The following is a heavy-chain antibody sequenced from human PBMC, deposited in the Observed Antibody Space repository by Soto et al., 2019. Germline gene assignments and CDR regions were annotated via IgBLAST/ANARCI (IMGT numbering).Heavy chain of an antibody. V-gene: IGHV3-48*01. Sequence: GGSLRLSCAASGFTFSSYSMNWVRQAPGKGLEWVSYISSSSTTIYYADSVKGRFTISRDNAKNTLYLQMNSLRAEDTAVYFCGKAVATRVYDDWGQGTLVTVSS. CDR3: GKAVATRVYDD. CDR1: GFTFSSYS. CDR2: ISSSSTTI. D-gene: IGHD6-19*01. J-gene: IGHJ4*02.